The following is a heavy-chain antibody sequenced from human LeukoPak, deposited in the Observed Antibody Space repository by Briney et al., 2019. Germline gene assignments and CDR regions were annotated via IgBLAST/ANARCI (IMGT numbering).Heavy chain of an antibody. J-gene: IGHJ4*02. D-gene: IGHD3-10*01. CDR3: ARGRFGELLSPFDY. CDR1: GYSISSGYY. Sequence: PSETLSLTCTVSGYSISSGYYWGWIRQPPGKGLEWVGSIYHSGSTYYNPSLKSRVTISVDTSKNQFSLKLTSVTAADTAVYYCARGRFGELLSPFDYWGQGTLVTVSS. V-gene: IGHV4-38-2*02. CDR2: IYHSGST.